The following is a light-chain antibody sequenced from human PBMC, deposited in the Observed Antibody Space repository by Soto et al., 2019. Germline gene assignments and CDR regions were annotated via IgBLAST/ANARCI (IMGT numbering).Light chain of an antibody. J-gene: IGKJ4*01. CDR2: DAS. CDR1: QSVPKNY. Sequence: DIVLTQSPGTLSLSPGERATLSCRASQSVPKNYLAWYQQKPGQAPRLLIHDASSRATGIPDRFSGSGSGTDFTLTISRLEPEDFAVYYCQQCSTSPLTFGGGTKVEIK. V-gene: IGKV3-20*01. CDR3: QQCSTSPLT.